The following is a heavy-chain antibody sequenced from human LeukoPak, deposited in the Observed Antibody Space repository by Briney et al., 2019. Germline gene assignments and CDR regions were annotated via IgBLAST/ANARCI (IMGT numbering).Heavy chain of an antibody. V-gene: IGHV3-30*18. D-gene: IGHD4-11*01. Sequence: GGSLRLSCAASGFTFSDHYMDWVRQAPGKGLEWVAVISFDGSNKYYADSVKGRFTISRDNSKNTLYLQMNSLKSEDTAVYYCAKDSTTLTLTFDYWGQGTLVTVSS. CDR2: ISFDGSNK. J-gene: IGHJ4*02. CDR1: GFTFSDHY. CDR3: AKDSTTLTLTFDY.